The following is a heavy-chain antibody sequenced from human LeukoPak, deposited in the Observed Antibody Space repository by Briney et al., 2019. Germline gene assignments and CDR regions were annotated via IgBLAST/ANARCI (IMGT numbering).Heavy chain of an antibody. CDR2: ISGSGGST. CDR3: SRGGAPAGYAYDI. Sequence: GGSLRLSCTASGFTFSSYAMSWVRQAPGKGLEWVSAISGSGGSTYYADSVKGRFTISRDSAKNSFYLQMNNLRVGDTAVYYCSRGGAPAGYAYDIWGHGTVVTVSS. CDR1: GFTFSSYA. V-gene: IGHV3-23*01. D-gene: IGHD6-13*01. J-gene: IGHJ3*02.